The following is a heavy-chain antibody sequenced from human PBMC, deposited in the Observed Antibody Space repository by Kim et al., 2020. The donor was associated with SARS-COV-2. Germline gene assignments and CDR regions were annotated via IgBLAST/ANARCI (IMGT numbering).Heavy chain of an antibody. CDR3: ARRRIMITVRGAFDI. J-gene: IGHJ3*02. V-gene: IGHV4-39*01. D-gene: IGHD3-16*01. CDR1: GGSISSSSYY. CDR2: IYYSGST. Sequence: SETLSLTCTVSGGSISSSSYYWGWIRQPPGKGLEWIGSIYYSGSTYYNPSLKSRVTISVDTSKNQFSLKLSSVTAADTAVYYCARRRIMITVRGAFDIWGQGTMVTVSS.